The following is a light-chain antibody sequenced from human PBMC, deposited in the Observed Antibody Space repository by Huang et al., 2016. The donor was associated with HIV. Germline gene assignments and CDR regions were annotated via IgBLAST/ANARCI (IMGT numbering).Light chain of an antibody. CDR2: WAT. J-gene: IGKJ1*01. Sequence: DIVMTQSPDSLAVSPGERATINCKSSQSVLYSLSKKKYLAWFQQKPGRPPKLLIYWATTRESGVPDRFSGSGSGTDFTLTINNLQAEDVAVYFCLQYYSVPQTFGHGTKVQIK. V-gene: IGKV4-1*01. CDR3: LQYYSVPQT. CDR1: QSVLYSLSKKKY.